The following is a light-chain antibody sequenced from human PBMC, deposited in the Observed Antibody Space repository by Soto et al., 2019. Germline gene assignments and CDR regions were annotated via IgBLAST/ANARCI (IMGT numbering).Light chain of an antibody. CDR3: QQANSFPRT. CDR2: AAS. J-gene: IGKJ1*01. CDR1: QSISNW. V-gene: IGKV1-12*01. Sequence: IHMTHSPSTLSASVLYTVTITCLARQSISNWLAWYQQKPGKAPKLLIYAASSLQSGVPSRFSGSGSGTDFTLTISSLQPEDFATYYCQQANSFPRTFGQGTKVDIK.